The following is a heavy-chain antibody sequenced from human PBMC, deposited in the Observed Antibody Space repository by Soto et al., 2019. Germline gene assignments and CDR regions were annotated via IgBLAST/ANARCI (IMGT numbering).Heavy chain of an antibody. CDR2: ISYDGSNK. J-gene: IGHJ4*02. D-gene: IGHD6-19*01. CDR3: ARDSDLSGPYIAVAGTLDY. V-gene: IGHV3-30-3*01. CDR1: GFTFSSYA. Sequence: PGGSLRLSCAASGFTFSSYAMHWVRQAPGKGLEWVAVISYDGSNKYYADSVKGRFTISRDNSKNTLYLQMNSLRAEDTAVYYCARDSDLSGPYIAVAGTLDYWGQGTLVTVSS.